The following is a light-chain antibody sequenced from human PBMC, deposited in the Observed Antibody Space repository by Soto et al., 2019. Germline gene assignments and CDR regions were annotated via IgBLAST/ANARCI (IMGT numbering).Light chain of an antibody. CDR2: DVT. CDR1: SGDIDTYDF. V-gene: IGLV2-14*03. Sequence: QSALTQPAAVSGSPGQSITISCTGTSGDIDTYDFVSWYQVHPGKAPKLMIYDVTYRPSGVSDRFTGSRSDNAASLTISGLQPEDEAVYYCNSYTTNNACVFGTGTKVTVL. J-gene: IGLJ1*01. CDR3: NSYTTNNACV.